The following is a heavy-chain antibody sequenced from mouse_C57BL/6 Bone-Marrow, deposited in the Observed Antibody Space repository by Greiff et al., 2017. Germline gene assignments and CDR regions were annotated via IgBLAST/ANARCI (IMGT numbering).Heavy chain of an antibody. CDR1: GYTFTSYW. Sequence: QVQLQQPGAELVKPGASVKLSCKASGYTFTSYWMHWVKQRPGRGLEWIGRIDPNSGGTKYNEKFKSKATLTVDKPSSTAYMQLSSLTSEDAAVYYCARGEVITTVVGKFAYWGQGTLVTVSA. V-gene: IGHV1-72*01. CDR2: IDPNSGGT. D-gene: IGHD1-1*01. CDR3: ARGEVITTVVGKFAY. J-gene: IGHJ3*01.